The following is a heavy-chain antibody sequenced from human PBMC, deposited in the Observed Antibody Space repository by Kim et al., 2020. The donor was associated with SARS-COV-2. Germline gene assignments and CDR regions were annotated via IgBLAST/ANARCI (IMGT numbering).Heavy chain of an antibody. CDR3: AREVAGPGVFQH. CDR2: IYYSGST. V-gene: IGHV4-39*07. CDR1: GGSISSSSYY. Sequence: SETLSLTCTVSGGSISSSSYYWGWIRQPPGKGLEWIGSIYYSGSTYYNPSLKSRVTISVDTSKNQFSLKLSSVTAADTAVYYCAREVAGPGVFQHWGQGTLVTVSS. J-gene: IGHJ1*01. D-gene: IGHD2-15*01.